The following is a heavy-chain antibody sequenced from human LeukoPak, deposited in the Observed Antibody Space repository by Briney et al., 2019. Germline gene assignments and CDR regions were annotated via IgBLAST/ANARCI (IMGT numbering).Heavy chain of an antibody. CDR3: ARGGGISLRYYYYGMDV. J-gene: IGHJ6*02. Sequence: SETLSLTCAVSGGSISSGGYSWSWIRQPPGKGLEWNRYIYHSGSTNYNPSLKSRVTISVDTSKNQFSLKLSSVTAADAAVYYCARGGGISLRYYYYGMDVWGQGTTVTVSS. CDR1: GGSISSGGYS. CDR2: IYHSGST. D-gene: IGHD3-16*01. V-gene: IGHV4-30-2*01.